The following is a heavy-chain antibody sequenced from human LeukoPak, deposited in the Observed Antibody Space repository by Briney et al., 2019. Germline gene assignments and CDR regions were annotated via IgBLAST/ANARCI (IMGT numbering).Heavy chain of an antibody. Sequence: PGGSLRLSCAASGFTVSSNYMSWVRQAPGKGLEWVSVIYSGGSTYYADSVKGRFTISRDNSKNTLYLQMNSLRAEDTAVYYCARDHRIKSMVRGVMSYYYYYYMDVWGKGTTVTISS. CDR1: GFTVSSNY. CDR3: ARDHRIKSMVRGVMSYYYYYYMDV. D-gene: IGHD3-10*01. J-gene: IGHJ6*03. V-gene: IGHV3-66*01. CDR2: IYSGGST.